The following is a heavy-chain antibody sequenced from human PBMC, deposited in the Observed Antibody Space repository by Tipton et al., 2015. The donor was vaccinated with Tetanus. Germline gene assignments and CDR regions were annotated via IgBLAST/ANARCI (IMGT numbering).Heavy chain of an antibody. CDR3: ARDSKVVVTAIYYYYGMDV. CDR1: GYTFTSYY. D-gene: IGHD2-21*02. CDR2: INPSGGST. J-gene: IGHJ6*02. V-gene: IGHV1-46*01. Sequence: QLVQSGAEVKKPGASVKVSCKASGYTFTSYYMHWVRQAPGQGLEWMGIINPSGGSTSYPQKFQGRVTMTRDTSTSTVYMELSSLRSEDTAVYYCARDSKVVVTAIYYYYGMDVWGQGTTVTVSS.